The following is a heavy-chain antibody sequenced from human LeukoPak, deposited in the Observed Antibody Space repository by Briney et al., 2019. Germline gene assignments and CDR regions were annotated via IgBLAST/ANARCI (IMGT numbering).Heavy chain of an antibody. CDR1: GFTFSSYA. V-gene: IGHV3-23*01. J-gene: IGHJ4*02. D-gene: IGHD4-17*01. CDR2: ISGSGGST. CDR3: AKHDYGDYVLDY. Sequence: SGGSLRLSCAASGFTFSSYALSWVRQAPGKGLEWVSAISGSGGSTYYADSVKGRFTISRDNSKNTLYLQMNSLRAEDTAVYYCAKHDYGDYVLDYWGQGTLVTVSS.